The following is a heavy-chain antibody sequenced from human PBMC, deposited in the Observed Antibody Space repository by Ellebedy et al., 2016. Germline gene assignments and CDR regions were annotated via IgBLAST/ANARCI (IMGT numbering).Heavy chain of an antibody. CDR3: ARDVGLYSNYEWFDP. J-gene: IGHJ5*02. D-gene: IGHD4-11*01. Sequence: ASVKVSXXASGYTFTSYGISWVRQAPGQGLEWMGWISAYNGNTNYAQKLQGRVTMTTDTSTSTAYMELSRLRSDDTAVYYCARDVGLYSNYEWFDPWGQGTLVTVSS. V-gene: IGHV1-18*01. CDR2: ISAYNGNT. CDR1: GYTFTSYG.